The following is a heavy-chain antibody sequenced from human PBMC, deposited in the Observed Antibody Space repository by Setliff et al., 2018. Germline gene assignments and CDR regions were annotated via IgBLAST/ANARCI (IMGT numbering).Heavy chain of an antibody. CDR1: GFTFSDAW. CDR3: AKRGDTRTFDY. CDR2: LNNDGTTI. V-gene: IGHV3-11*01. J-gene: IGHJ4*02. Sequence: GGSLRLSCAASGFTFSDAWMNWVRQAPGKGLEWISYLNNDGTTIYYADSVRGRFTISRDISKNTVYLHMTSLRAEDTAMYYCAKRGDTRTFDYWGQGTLVTVSS. D-gene: IGHD5-18*01.